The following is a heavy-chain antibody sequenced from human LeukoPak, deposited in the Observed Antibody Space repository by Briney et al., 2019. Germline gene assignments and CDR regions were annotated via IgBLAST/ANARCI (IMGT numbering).Heavy chain of an antibody. D-gene: IGHD3-10*01. J-gene: IGHJ5*02. CDR1: GFTFSRYW. V-gene: IGHV3-7*03. Sequence: PGGSLRLSCAASGFTFSRYWMSWVRQAPGKGLEWVANIKQDGSEKYYVDSVKGRFTISRDNAKNSLYLQMNSLRAEDTAVYYCAREGWYYGSGNYYWFDPWGQGTLVTVSP. CDR3: AREGWYYGSGNYYWFDP. CDR2: IKQDGSEK.